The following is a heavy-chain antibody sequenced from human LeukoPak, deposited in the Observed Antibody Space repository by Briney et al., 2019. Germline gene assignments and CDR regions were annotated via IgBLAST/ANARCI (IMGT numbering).Heavy chain of an antibody. CDR1: GYTFTSYA. Sequence: ASVKVSCKASGYTFTSYAMHWVRQAPGQRLEWMGWINAGNGNTKYSQKFQGRVTITRGTSADTAYMELSSLRSEDTAVYYCARLKYCTNGVCYAGFDYWGQGTLVTVSS. J-gene: IGHJ4*02. CDR3: ARLKYCTNGVCYAGFDY. CDR2: INAGNGNT. D-gene: IGHD2-8*01. V-gene: IGHV1-3*01.